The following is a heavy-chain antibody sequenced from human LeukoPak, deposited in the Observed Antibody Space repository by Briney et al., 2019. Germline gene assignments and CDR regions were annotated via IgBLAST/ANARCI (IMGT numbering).Heavy chain of an antibody. V-gene: IGHV1-18*01. Sequence: ASVKVSCKASGYTFTSYGISWVRQAPGQGLEWMGWISAYNGNTNYAQKLQGRVTMTTDTSTSTAYMELRSLRSDDTAVYYCARDQWVVPAATGWFDPWGQGTLVTVSS. D-gene: IGHD2-2*01. CDR2: ISAYNGNT. J-gene: IGHJ5*02. CDR3: ARDQWVVPAATGWFDP. CDR1: GYTFTSYG.